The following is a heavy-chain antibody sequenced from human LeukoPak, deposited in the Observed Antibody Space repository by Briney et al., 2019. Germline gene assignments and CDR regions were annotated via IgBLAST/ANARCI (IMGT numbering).Heavy chain of an antibody. CDR2: TYYRSKWYY. Sequence: SQTLSLTCVIFGDSVSSNSAAWSWIKQSPSRGLEWLGRTYYRSKWYYDYVVSVKSRITINPDTSKNQFSLQLNSVTPEDTAVYYCVRNVGSSGESWGQGTRVTFSS. CDR1: GDSVSSNSAA. J-gene: IGHJ5*02. D-gene: IGHD6-19*01. CDR3: VRNVGSSGES. V-gene: IGHV6-1*01.